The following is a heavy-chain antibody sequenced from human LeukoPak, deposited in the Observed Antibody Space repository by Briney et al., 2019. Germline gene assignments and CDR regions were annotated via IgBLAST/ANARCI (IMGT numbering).Heavy chain of an antibody. D-gene: IGHD3-3*01. CDR1: GGSISSSSYY. V-gene: IGHV4-39*02. J-gene: IGHJ4*02. Sequence: SETLSLTCTVSGGSISSSSYYWGWIRQPPGKGLEWIGSIYYSGSTYYNPSLKSRVTISVDTSKNQFSLKLSSVTAADTAVYYCARETYYDFWSGYSRLLLFDYWGQGTLVTVSS. CDR3: ARETYYDFWSGYSRLLLFDY. CDR2: IYYSGST.